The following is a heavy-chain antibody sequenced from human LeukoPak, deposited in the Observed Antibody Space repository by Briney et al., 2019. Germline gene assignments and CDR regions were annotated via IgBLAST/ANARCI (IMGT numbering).Heavy chain of an antibody. CDR2: TYYSGST. V-gene: IGHV4-61*01. CDR3: ARGGGSYNVDY. CDR1: GGSVSSGNYY. Sequence: SETLSLTCTVSGGSVSSGNYYWSWIRQPPGKGLEWIGYTYYSGSTNYNPSLKSRVTISVDTSKNQFSLKLSSVTAADTAVYYCARGGGSYNVDYWGQGTLVTVSS. J-gene: IGHJ4*02. D-gene: IGHD1-26*01.